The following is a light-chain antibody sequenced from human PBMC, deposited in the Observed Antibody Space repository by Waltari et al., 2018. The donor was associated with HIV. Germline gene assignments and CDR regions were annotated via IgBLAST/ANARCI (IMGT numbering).Light chain of an antibody. J-gene: IGKJ5*01. V-gene: IGKV1-39*01. CDR2: SSS. Sequence: DIQMTQSPSSLSASIGDRVTITCRSSQTIGGSLAWYQQRPGEAPSLLIYSSSTLPNGVPSRFSGDGYGTEFSLTLSSLQPDDFSTYFCQPGYRPPRVTFGQGTRLEIK. CDR1: QTIGGS. CDR3: QPGYRPPRVT.